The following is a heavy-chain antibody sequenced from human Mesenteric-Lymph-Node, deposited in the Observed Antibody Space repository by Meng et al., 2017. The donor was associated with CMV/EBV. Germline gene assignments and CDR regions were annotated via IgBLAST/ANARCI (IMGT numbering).Heavy chain of an antibody. Sequence: QVQLVQSGAAVKKPGSSVKFSCKASGGTFSSYTISWVRQAPGQGLEWMGRIIPILGIANYAQKFQGRVTITADKSTSTAYMELSSLRSEDTAVYYCAGGIAAAGSRWFDPWGQGTLVTVSS. V-gene: IGHV1-69*02. CDR1: GGTFSSYT. CDR2: IIPILGIA. J-gene: IGHJ5*02. CDR3: AGGIAAAGSRWFDP. D-gene: IGHD6-13*01.